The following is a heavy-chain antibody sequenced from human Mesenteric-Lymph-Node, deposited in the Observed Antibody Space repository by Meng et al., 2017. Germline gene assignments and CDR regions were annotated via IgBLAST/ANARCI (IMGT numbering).Heavy chain of an antibody. V-gene: IGHV3-7*03. D-gene: IGHD1-26*01. Sequence: GESLKISCAASGLIFSRSWMNWVRQAPGKGLECVAMINEDGSKEYYLDSVKGRFTISRDNAKNTLSLQMTSLRAEDTAVYYCAKVWSSVAGGGRFDYWGQGTLVTVSS. CDR2: INEDGSKE. CDR1: GLIFSRSW. CDR3: AKVWSSVAGGGRFDY. J-gene: IGHJ4*02.